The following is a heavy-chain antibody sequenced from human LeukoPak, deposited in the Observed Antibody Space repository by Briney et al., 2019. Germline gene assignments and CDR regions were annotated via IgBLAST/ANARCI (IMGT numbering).Heavy chain of an antibody. J-gene: IGHJ4*02. CDR1: GFTFSESW. Sequence: GGSLRLSCAASGFTFSESWMSWVRQVPGQGLEWVAHINHEGGGIQYVDSVKGRFTISRDNAKGSVYLQMNSLRAEDTAVYYCARGPRYCSSTSCYDYWGQGTLVTVSS. CDR2: INHEGGGI. D-gene: IGHD2-2*01. V-gene: IGHV3-7*01. CDR3: ARGPRYCSSTSCYDY.